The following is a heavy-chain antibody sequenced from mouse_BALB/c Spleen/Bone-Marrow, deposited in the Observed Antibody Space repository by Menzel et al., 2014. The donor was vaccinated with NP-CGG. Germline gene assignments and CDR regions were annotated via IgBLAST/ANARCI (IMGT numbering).Heavy chain of an antibody. CDR3: ARPGRYDGAWFAY. CDR2: INPYNGGT. D-gene: IGHD2-14*01. Sequence: VHVKQSGPELVKPGASMKISCKASGYSFTVYTMNWVRQSHGKNLEWIGLINPYNGGTIYNQKFKGKATLTVDKSSSTAYMELLSLTSEDSAVYYCARPGRYDGAWFAYWGQGTLVNCLC. J-gene: IGHJ3*01. CDR1: GYSFTVYT. V-gene: IGHV1-18*01.